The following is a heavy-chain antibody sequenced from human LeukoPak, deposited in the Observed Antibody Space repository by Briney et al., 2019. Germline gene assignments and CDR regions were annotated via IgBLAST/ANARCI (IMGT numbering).Heavy chain of an antibody. Sequence: GGSLRLSCAASGFTFSSYAMSWVRQAPGKGLEWVSAISGSGGSTYYADSVKGRFTISRDNSKSTLYLQMNSLRAEDTAVYYCAKENLWFGELLSSSNSHLDYWGQGTLVTVSS. CDR2: ISGSGGST. D-gene: IGHD3-10*01. J-gene: IGHJ4*02. CDR1: GFTFSSYA. CDR3: AKENLWFGELLSSSNSHLDY. V-gene: IGHV3-23*01.